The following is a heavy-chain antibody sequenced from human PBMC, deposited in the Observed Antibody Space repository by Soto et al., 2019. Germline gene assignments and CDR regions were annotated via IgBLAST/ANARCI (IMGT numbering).Heavy chain of an antibody. J-gene: IGHJ4*02. CDR2: IYYSGST. CDR1: GGSISSYY. V-gene: IGHV4-59*01. CDR3: ARSYYDSSGYYSIDY. D-gene: IGHD3-22*01. Sequence: SETLSLTCTASGGSISSYYWSWIRQPPGKGLEWIGYIYYSGSTNYNPSLKSRVTISVDTSKNQFSLKLSSVTAADTAVYYCARSYYDSSGYYSIDYWGQGTLVTVSS.